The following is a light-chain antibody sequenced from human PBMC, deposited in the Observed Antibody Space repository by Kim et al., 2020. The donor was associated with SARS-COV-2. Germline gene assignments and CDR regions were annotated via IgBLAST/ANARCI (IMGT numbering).Light chain of an antibody. CDR3: QVWDSSGDHHV. Sequence: SYELTQPPAVSVAPGETATITCGGNNIGRKSVHWYQQKPGQAPVLVIYNDGERPSGIPERFSGSNSGNTATLTTSRVEAGDEADYYCQVWDSSGDHHVFGGGTQLTVL. CDR1: NIGRKS. CDR2: NDG. V-gene: IGLV3-21*04. J-gene: IGLJ2*01.